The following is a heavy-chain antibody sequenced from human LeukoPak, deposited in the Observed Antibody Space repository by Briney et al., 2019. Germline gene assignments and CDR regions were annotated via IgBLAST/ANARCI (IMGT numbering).Heavy chain of an antibody. D-gene: IGHD6-19*01. Sequence: SETLSLTCAVSGYSISSGYYWGWIRQPPGKGLEWIGSIYHSGSTYYNPSLKIRVTISVDTSKNQFSLKLSSVTAADTAVYYCARVRGWEEFDYWGQGTLVTVSS. CDR3: ARVRGWEEFDY. CDR2: IYHSGST. V-gene: IGHV4-38-2*01. CDR1: GYSISSGYY. J-gene: IGHJ4*02.